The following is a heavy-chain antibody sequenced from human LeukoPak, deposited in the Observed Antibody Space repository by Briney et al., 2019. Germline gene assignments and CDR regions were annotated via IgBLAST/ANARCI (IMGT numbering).Heavy chain of an antibody. D-gene: IGHD2-2*03. CDR3: ARDGYCSSTSCLTYSSSWYRSAFDI. CDR2: IIPIFGTA. CDR1: GGTFSSYA. Sequence: GASVKVSCKASGGTFSSYAISWVRQAPGQGLEWMGGIIPIFGTANYAQKFQGRVTITADESTSTAYMELSSLRSEDTAVYYCARDGYCSSTSCLTYSSSWYRSAFDIWGQGTMVTVSS. J-gene: IGHJ3*02. V-gene: IGHV1-69*13.